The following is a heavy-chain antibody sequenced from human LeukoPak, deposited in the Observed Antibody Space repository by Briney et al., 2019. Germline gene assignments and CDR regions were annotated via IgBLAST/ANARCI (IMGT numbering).Heavy chain of an antibody. D-gene: IGHD2-2*01. CDR3: ARGPIVVVPDYYMDV. Sequence: NPGGSLRLSRAASGFTFSSYSMNWVRQAPGKGPEWVSSISSSSSYIYYADSVKGRFTISRDNAKNSLYLQMNSLRAEDTAVYYCARGPIVVVPDYYMDVWGKGTTVTVSS. CDR1: GFTFSSYS. CDR2: ISSSSSYI. V-gene: IGHV3-21*04. J-gene: IGHJ6*03.